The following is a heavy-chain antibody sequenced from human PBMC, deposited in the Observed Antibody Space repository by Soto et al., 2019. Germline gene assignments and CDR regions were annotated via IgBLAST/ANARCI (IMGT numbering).Heavy chain of an antibody. CDR2: FIPVFTTA. Sequence: QVQLVQSGAEVKKPGSSVKVSCKASGGSFSTYGISWVRQAPGQGLEWMGGFIPVFTTAKYAQKFQGRVSITADESTYTAYMELSSLRSEDTDVYFGARDGVDVSRTTVRHWALDIWGQGTVVTVSS. CDR3: ARDGVDVSRTTVRHWALDI. V-gene: IGHV1-69*01. CDR1: GGSFSTYG. D-gene: IGHD4-17*01. J-gene: IGHJ3*02.